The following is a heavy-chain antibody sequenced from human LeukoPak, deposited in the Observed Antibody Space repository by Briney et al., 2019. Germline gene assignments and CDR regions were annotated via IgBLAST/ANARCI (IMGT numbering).Heavy chain of an antibody. CDR3: ARDSCSGGSCYYYYYMDV. CDR2: ISAYNGNT. J-gene: IGHJ6*03. CDR1: GYTFTGYY. Sequence: ASVKVSCKASGYTFTGYYMHWVRQAPGQGLEWMGWISAYNGNTNYAQKLQGRVTMTTDTSTSTAYMELRSLRSDDTAVYYCARDSCSGGSCYYYYYMDVWGKGTTVTVSS. D-gene: IGHD2-15*01. V-gene: IGHV1-18*04.